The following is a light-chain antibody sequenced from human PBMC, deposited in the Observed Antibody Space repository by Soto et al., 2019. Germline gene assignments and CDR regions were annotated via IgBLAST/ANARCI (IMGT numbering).Light chain of an antibody. J-gene: IGLJ1*01. CDR1: SSDVGGYNY. V-gene: IGLV2-14*01. CDR3: SSYTSSSTLLYV. CDR2: DVS. Sequence: QSALTQPACVSGSPGQSITISCTGSSSDVGGYNYVSWYQQHPGKAPKLMTYDVSNRPSGVSNRFSGSKSGNTASLTNSGLQAEDDSDYYCSSYTSSSTLLYVFGTGTKLTVL.